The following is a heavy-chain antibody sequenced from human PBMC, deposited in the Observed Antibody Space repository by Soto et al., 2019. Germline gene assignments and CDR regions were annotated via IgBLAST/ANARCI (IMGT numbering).Heavy chain of an antibody. J-gene: IGHJ5*01. CDR1: GFTFSSYG. CDR3: ARAVPAAKGWFDS. CDR2: IWFDGSKE. V-gene: IGHV3-33*01. D-gene: IGHD2-2*01. Sequence: QVALVESGGGVVQPGGSQRLACAASGFTFSSYGMHWVRQAPGKGLEWVAVIWFDGSKEFYAASVEGRFTISRDNSKNMVYLEMNSPRDVDTAVYYCARAVPAAKGWFDSWGQGTLVTVSS.